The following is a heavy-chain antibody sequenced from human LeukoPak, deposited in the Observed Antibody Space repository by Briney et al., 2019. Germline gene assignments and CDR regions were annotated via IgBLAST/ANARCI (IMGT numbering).Heavy chain of an antibody. CDR3: ATLGNRASGYYLPSDY. J-gene: IGHJ4*02. V-gene: IGHV4-39*07. Sequence: PSETLSLTCTVSGGSISSSSYYWGWIRQPPGKGLEWIGSVYYTGSTYYNPSLQIRVTISVDTSKNQFSLKLSSVTAADTAVFYCATLGNRASGYYLPSDYWGQGTLVTVSS. CDR1: GGSISSSSYY. D-gene: IGHD3-22*01. CDR2: VYYTGST.